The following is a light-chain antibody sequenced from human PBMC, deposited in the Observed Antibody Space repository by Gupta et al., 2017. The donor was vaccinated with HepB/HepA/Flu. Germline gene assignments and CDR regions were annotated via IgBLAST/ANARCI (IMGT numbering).Light chain of an antibody. CDR2: RNN. CDR3: AAWDDSPPGYV. J-gene: IGLJ1*01. Sequence: QSVLTQPPSASGTPGQRVTISCSGSSSNIGSNYVYWYQQLPGTAPKLLIYRNNQRPSGVPDRFSGSKSGTSASLAISGLRSEDEADYYCAAWDDSPPGYVFGTGTKVTVL. CDR1: SSNIGSNY. V-gene: IGLV1-47*01.